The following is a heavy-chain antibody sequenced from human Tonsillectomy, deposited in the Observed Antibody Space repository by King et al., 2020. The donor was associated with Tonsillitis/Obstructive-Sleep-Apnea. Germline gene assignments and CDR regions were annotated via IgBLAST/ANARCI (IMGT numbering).Heavy chain of an antibody. D-gene: IGHD1-26*01. CDR2: IYPADSDI. CDR3: ASQGSGNLHLDH. CDR1: GYSFTSSW. J-gene: IGHJ4*02. V-gene: IGHV5-51*01. Sequence: VQLVESGAEVKKPGESLRISCKGSGYSFTSSWNGWVRQMPGRGLEWMGIIYPADSDIKYSPSFQGQVTISADKSITTAYLQWSSLKASDTAMYYCASQGSGNLHLDHWGQGTLVTVSS.